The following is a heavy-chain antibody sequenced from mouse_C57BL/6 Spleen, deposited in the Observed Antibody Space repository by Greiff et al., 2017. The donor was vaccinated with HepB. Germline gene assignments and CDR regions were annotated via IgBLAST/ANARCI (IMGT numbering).Heavy chain of an antibody. D-gene: IGHD3-3*01. V-gene: IGHV1-80*01. CDR2: IYPGDGDT. Sequence: QVQLQQSGAELVKPGASVKISCKASGYAFSSYWMNWVKQRPGKGLEWIGQIYPGDGDTNYNGKFKGKSTLTADKSSSTASMQLSSLTSEYSAVYFCARSGGPAMDYWGQGTSVTVSS. CDR1: GYAFSSYW. J-gene: IGHJ4*01. CDR3: ARSGGPAMDY.